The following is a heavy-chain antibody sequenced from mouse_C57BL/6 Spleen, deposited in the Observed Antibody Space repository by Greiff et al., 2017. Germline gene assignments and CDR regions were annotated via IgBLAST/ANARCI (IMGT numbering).Heavy chain of an antibody. J-gene: IGHJ2*01. CDR1: GYTFTSYW. CDR3: ARSPHGSSLYY. CDR2: INPSNGGT. Sequence: ASGYTFTSYWMHWVKQRPGQGLEWIGNINPSNGGTNYNEKFKSKATLTVDKSSSTAYMQLSSLTSEDSAVYYCARSPHGSSLYYWGQGTTLTVSS. V-gene: IGHV1-53*01. D-gene: IGHD1-1*01.